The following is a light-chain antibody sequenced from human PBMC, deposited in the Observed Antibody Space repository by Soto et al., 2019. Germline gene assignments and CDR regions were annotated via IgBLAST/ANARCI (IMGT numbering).Light chain of an antibody. V-gene: IGKV3-15*01. Sequence: EIVVTQSPATLSVSPGERATLSCRASQSVSSNLAWYMQKPGQAPRLLIYGASTSATGIPARCSGSGSGIEFTLTISRLQSEDFAVYYCHQYNNWPLTFGGGTKVEIK. J-gene: IGKJ4*01. CDR2: GAS. CDR3: HQYNNWPLT. CDR1: QSVSSN.